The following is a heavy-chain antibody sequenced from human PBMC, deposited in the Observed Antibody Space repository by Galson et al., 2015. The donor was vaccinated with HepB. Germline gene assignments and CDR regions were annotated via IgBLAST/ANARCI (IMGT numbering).Heavy chain of an antibody. Sequence: SVKVSCKASGYTFTSYGISWVRQAPGQGLERMGWISAYNGNTNYAQKLQGRVTMTTDTSTSTAYMELRSLRSDDTAVYYCARDPAEPSDYYDSSGYQVAFDIWGQGTMVTVSS. D-gene: IGHD3-22*01. CDR2: ISAYNGNT. CDR3: ARDPAEPSDYYDSSGYQVAFDI. J-gene: IGHJ3*02. V-gene: IGHV1-18*04. CDR1: GYTFTSYG.